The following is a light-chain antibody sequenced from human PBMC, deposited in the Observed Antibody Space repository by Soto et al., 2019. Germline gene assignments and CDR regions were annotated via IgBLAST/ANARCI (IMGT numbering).Light chain of an antibody. CDR2: WAS. V-gene: IGKV4-1*01. CDR1: QTVLYNSNNKNY. J-gene: IGKJ4*01. Sequence: DIVMTQSPDSLAVSLGERATINCKSSQTVLYNSNNKNYLAWYQQKVGQPPKLLIYWASTRESGVPDRFSGSGSGTDFTLTISSLQAEDVAAYYCQQYYSNPLTFGGGTKVEIK. CDR3: QQYYSNPLT.